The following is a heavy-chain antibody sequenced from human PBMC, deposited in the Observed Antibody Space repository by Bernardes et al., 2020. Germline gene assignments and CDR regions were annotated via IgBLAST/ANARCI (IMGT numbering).Heavy chain of an antibody. D-gene: IGHD6-6*01. Sequence: ASVKVSCKASGYSFNNNGISWVRQAPGQGLEWMGWISTYNDNTNYAQKFQGRLTMTADTSTTTAYMELRSLRFDDTAIYFCARDRRSSSLWGQGTLVTVSS. CDR1: GYSFNNNG. J-gene: IGHJ4*02. CDR3: ARDRRSSSL. CDR2: ISTYNDNT. V-gene: IGHV1-18*01.